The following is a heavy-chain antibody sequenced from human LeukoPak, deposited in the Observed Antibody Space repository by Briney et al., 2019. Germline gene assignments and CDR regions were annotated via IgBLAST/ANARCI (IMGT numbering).Heavy chain of an antibody. CDR1: GFTFSTYG. CDR3: EKGGYCSSSSCYQGVFDI. D-gene: IGHD2-2*03. J-gene: IGHJ3*02. V-gene: IGHV3-30*18. Sequence: GRSLRLSCAASGFTFSTYGMHWVRQAPGKGLEWMALLSYDGSNKYYADSVKGRFTISRDNSKNTVYLQMNSLRAEDTAVYYCEKGGYCSSSSCYQGVFDIWGQGTMVTVSS. CDR2: LSYDGSNK.